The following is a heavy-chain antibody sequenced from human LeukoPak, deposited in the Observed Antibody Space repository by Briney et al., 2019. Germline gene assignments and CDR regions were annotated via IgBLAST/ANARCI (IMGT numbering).Heavy chain of an antibody. CDR3: ARDDIVVVPAAIPNRSYYYYGMDV. CDR1: GGTFSSYA. V-gene: IGHV1-69*13. D-gene: IGHD2-2*01. CDR2: IIPIFGTA. Sequence: GASVKVSCKASGGTFSSYAISWVRQAPGQGLEWMGGIIPIFGTANYAQKFQGRVTITADESTSTAYMGLSSLRSEDTAVYYCARDDIVVVPAAIPNRSYYYYGMDVWGQGTTVTVSS. J-gene: IGHJ6*02.